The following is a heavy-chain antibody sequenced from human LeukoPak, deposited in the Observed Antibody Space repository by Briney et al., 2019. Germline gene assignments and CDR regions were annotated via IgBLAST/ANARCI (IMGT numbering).Heavy chain of an antibody. V-gene: IGHV4-38-2*02. J-gene: IGHJ5*02. CDR2: IYHSGST. D-gene: IGHD2-15*01. Sequence: SETLSLTCTVSGYSISSGYYWGWIRQPPGKGLEWIGSIYHSGSTYYNPSLKSRVTISVDTSKNQFSLKLSSVTAADTAVYYCARDDSGGSCYDPWGQGTLVTVSS. CDR3: ARDDSGGSCYDP. CDR1: GYSISSGYY.